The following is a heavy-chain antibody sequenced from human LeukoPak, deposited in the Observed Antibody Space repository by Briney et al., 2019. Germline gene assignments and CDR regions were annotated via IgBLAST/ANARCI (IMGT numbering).Heavy chain of an antibody. Sequence: ASVKVSCKGSGYTFTGYYMHWVRQAPGQGLEWMGRINPNSGGTNYAQKFQGRVTMTRDTSISTAYMELSRLRSDDTAVYYCALTFWSGTPVDYWGQGTLVTVSS. V-gene: IGHV1-2*06. J-gene: IGHJ4*02. CDR3: ALTFWSGTPVDY. CDR1: GYTFTGYY. CDR2: INPNSGGT. D-gene: IGHD3-3*01.